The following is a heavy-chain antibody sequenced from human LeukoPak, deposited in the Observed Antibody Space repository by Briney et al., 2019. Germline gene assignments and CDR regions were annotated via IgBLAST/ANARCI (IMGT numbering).Heavy chain of an antibody. D-gene: IGHD2-15*01. J-gene: IGHJ4*02. CDR2: IDRDGRVQ. CDR1: GFTTHYW. V-gene: IGHV3-7*03. Sequence: GGSLRLSCTASGFTTHYWLNWVRQSPGKGLEWVANIDRDGRVQHYVDSVGGRFTISRDSAKNSLALQMHSLRAEDTAVYYCAQVVAATPIIDYWGQGTLVTVSS. CDR3: AQVVAATPIIDY.